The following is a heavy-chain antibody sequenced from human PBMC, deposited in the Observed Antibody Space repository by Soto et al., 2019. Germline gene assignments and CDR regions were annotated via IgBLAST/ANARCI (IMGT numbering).Heavy chain of an antibody. D-gene: IGHD1-26*01. Sequence: SQTLSLTRAITGDSVSSNSAGWSWVRQSPSRGLEWLGRTYYRFKWYYEYAVSVRGRITINPDTSKNQYSLQLNSVTPEDTAVYFCARGEQYSGRIFDYWGQGTLVTVSS. J-gene: IGHJ4*01. CDR3: ARGEQYSGRIFDY. CDR1: GDSVSSNSAG. CDR2: TYYRFKWYY. V-gene: IGHV6-1*01.